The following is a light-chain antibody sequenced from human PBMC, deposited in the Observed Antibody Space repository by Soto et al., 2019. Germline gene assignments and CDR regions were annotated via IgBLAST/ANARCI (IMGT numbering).Light chain of an antibody. J-gene: IGKJ3*01. CDR1: QDINNF. Sequence: DIQMTQSPSSLPASVGDRVTITCQASQDINNFLNWYQQKPGKAPKLLIYAASTLEPGVPSRFSGSGFGTDFTLSISSLQPEDFATYYCQKYNGAPFTFGPGTKVDIK. CDR2: AAS. V-gene: IGKV1-27*01. CDR3: QKYNGAPFT.